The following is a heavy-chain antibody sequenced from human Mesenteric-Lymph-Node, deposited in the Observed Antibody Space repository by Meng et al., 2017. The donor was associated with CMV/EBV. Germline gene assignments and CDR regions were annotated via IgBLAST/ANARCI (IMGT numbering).Heavy chain of an antibody. J-gene: IGHJ4*02. D-gene: IGHD1-26*01. CDR2: IRGNGETT. CDR3: ARGPERWELLDS. V-gene: IGHV3-23*01. Sequence: GESLKISCSASGFTFNSYAMSWVRQAPGKGLEWVSAIRGNGETTYYADSVKGRFTFSRDNSKNTLHLQMNTLRTEDTSVYYCARGPERWELLDSWGQGTLVTVSS. CDR1: GFTFNSYA.